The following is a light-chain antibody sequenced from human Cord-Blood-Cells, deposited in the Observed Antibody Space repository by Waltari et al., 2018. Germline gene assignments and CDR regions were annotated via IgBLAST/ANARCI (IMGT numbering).Light chain of an antibody. CDR1: SSDVGSYNL. Sequence: QSALTQPASVSGSPGQSITIPCTGTSSDVGSYNLVSWYQQHPGKAPKLMVYEGSKRPSAVSNRCSGCKSGNTASLTISGLQAEDEADYYCCSYAGSSTWVFGGGTKLTVL. V-gene: IGLV2-23*01. J-gene: IGLJ3*02. CDR3: CSYAGSSTWV. CDR2: EGS.